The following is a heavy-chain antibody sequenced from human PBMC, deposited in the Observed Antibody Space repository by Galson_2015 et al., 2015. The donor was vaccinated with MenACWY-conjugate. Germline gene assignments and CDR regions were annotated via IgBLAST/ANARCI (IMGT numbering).Heavy chain of an antibody. CDR3: ARDPIGRHDSSSWFWID. J-gene: IGHJ4*02. V-gene: IGHV1-18*01. Sequence: SVKVSCKAAGYTFTNFGITWVRKAPGQGLEWMGWISTYNGNANYAPKVRDRVMMTTDTSTNTVHMELKRLTSNDTAVYFCARDPIGRHDSSSWFWIDWGQGTPVTVSS. CDR2: ISTYNGNA. CDR1: GYTFTNFG. D-gene: IGHD6-13*01.